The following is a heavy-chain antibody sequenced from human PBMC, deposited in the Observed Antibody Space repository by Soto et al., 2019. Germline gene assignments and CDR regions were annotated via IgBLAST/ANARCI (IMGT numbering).Heavy chain of an antibody. Sequence: GGSLRLSCAASGFTFSSYWMSWVRQAPGKGLEWVANIKQDGSEKYYVDSVKGRFTISRDNAKNSLYLQMNSLRAEDTAVYYCARDFDFWSGYLIDYWGQGTLVTVSS. CDR3: ARDFDFWSGYLIDY. J-gene: IGHJ4*02. V-gene: IGHV3-7*01. CDR2: IKQDGSEK. CDR1: GFTFSSYW. D-gene: IGHD3-3*01.